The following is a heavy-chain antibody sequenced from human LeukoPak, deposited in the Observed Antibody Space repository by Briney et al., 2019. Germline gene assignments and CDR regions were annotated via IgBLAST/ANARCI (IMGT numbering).Heavy chain of an antibody. D-gene: IGHD3-22*01. Sequence: GASVKVSCKASGYTFTSYYMHWVRQAPGQGLEWMGLINPTGGSTGYAQKFQGRVTMTRDMSTSTDYMELSSLRSDDTAVYYCARVYDSSGSPARYRGVYYYYMDVWGKGTTVTVSS. J-gene: IGHJ6*03. CDR2: INPTGGST. V-gene: IGHV1-46*01. CDR1: GYTFTSYY. CDR3: ARVYDSSGSPARYRGVYYYYMDV.